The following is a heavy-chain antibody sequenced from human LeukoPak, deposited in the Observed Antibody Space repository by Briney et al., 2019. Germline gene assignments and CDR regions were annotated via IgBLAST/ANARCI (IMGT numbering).Heavy chain of an antibody. J-gene: IGHJ4*02. D-gene: IGHD6-19*01. CDR2: IRSKANSYAT. V-gene: IGHV3-73*01. Sequence: GGSLRLSCAASGFTFSGSAMHWVRQASGKGLEWVGRIRSKANSYATAYAASVKGRFTISRDNAKNTLYLQMNSLRAEDTAVYYCARDTGYSSGWPDNFDYWGQGTLVTVSS. CDR3: ARDTGYSSGWPDNFDY. CDR1: GFTFSGSA.